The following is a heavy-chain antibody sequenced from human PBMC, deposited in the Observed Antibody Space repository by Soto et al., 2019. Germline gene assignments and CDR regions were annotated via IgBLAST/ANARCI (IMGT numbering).Heavy chain of an antibody. V-gene: IGHV1-18*04. Sequence: QVQLVQSGTEVKRPGASVKVSCKASGYTFTNYGISWVRQAPGQGLEWMGWISVYNGNTNYAQKLQGRVTMTTDTSTSTAYMEVRSLRSDDTVVYYCARDLDWRRYHELSYWGQGTLVTVSS. CDR2: ISVYNGNT. CDR1: GYTFTNYG. CDR3: ARDLDWRRYHELSY. D-gene: IGHD2-2*01. J-gene: IGHJ4*02.